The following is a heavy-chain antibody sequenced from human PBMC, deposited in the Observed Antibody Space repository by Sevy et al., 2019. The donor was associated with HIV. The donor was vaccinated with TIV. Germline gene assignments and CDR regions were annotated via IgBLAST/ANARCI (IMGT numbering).Heavy chain of an antibody. CDR1: GYTFTGYY. J-gene: IGHJ1*01. D-gene: IGHD3-22*01. Sequence: ASVKVSCKASGYTFTGYYMHWVRQAPGQGLEWMGRINPNSGGTNYAQKFQGRVTMTRDTSISTAYMELSRLRSDDTAVYYCAGGGSSGYYFAAEYFQHWGQGTLVTVSS. CDR2: INPNSGGT. CDR3: AGGGSSGYYFAAEYFQH. V-gene: IGHV1-2*06.